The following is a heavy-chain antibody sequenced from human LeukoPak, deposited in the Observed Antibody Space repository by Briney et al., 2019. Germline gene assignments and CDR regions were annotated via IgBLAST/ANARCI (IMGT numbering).Heavy chain of an antibody. Sequence: GGSLRLSCAASGFTFSNAWMGWVRQAPGKGLEWVGRIKRKGDDGTIDYAAPVKGKLTISRDDSKNTLYLQMNSLKSEDTAVYYCTAGTGRSDFGYWGQGTLVTVSS. CDR1: GFTFSNAW. D-gene: IGHD3/OR15-3a*01. CDR2: IKRKGDDGTI. CDR3: TAGTGRSDFGY. V-gene: IGHV3-15*01. J-gene: IGHJ4*02.